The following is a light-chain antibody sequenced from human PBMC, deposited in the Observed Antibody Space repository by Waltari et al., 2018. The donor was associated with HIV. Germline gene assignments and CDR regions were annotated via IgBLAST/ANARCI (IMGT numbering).Light chain of an antibody. V-gene: IGLV1-44*01. CDR2: INN. J-gene: IGLJ2*01. CDR3: ATWDDRMNGVV. CDR1: SSNIGRNT. Sequence: QSVLSQPPSASGTPGQRVTISCSGGSSNIGRNTVNWYQQLPATAPKLLIFINNHRPSGVPDRFSGSKSGTSASLDISGLQSEDEADYYCATWDDRMNGVVFGGGTKLTVL.